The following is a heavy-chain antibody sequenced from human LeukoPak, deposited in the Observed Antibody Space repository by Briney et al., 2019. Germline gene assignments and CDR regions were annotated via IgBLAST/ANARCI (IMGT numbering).Heavy chain of an antibody. CDR3: ARGHHYYDSSAYYY. J-gene: IGHJ4*02. D-gene: IGHD3-22*01. CDR2: INSDGSTT. V-gene: IGHV3-74*01. Sequence: GGSLRLSCVASGFTFISYWMHWVRQAPGKGLVWVSRINSDGSTTSYAASVKGRFTISRDTAKNTLYLQMNSLRAEDTAVYYCARGHHYYDSSAYYYWGQGTLVTVSS. CDR1: GFTFISYW.